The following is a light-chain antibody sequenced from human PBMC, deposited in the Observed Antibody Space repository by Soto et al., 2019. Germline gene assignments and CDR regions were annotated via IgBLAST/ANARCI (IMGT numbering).Light chain of an antibody. Sequence: QAVVTQEPSLTVSPGGTVTLTCASSTGAVTNDNYPNWLQQKPGQAPRGLIYSASNRHSWTPARFSGSLLGGKAALTLSGVQHEDEGDYYCLLYFGGAQVFGGGTKLTVL. CDR3: LLYFGGAQV. J-gene: IGLJ2*01. CDR1: TGAVTNDNY. V-gene: IGLV7-43*01. CDR2: SAS.